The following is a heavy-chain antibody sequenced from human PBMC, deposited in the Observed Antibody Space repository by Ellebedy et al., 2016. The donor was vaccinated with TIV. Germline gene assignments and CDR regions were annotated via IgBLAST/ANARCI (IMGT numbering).Heavy chain of an antibody. CDR3: AKGTKPQFSKRYYFDY. J-gene: IGHJ4*02. Sequence: PGGSLRLSCAASGFSVSSNYMNWVRQAPGKNLQWVSVIQSGGTTFYADSVKGRFTLSRDNSKNMVYLQMNSLTAEDTADYYCAKGTKPQFSKRYYFDYWGQGILVTVSS. CDR2: IQSGGTT. D-gene: IGHD3-10*01. V-gene: IGHV3-66*01. CDR1: GFSVSSNY.